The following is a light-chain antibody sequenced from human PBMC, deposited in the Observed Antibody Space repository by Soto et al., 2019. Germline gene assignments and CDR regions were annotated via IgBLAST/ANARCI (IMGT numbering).Light chain of an antibody. CDR3: QQYNSYPLT. CDR2: KAS. J-gene: IGKJ4*01. CDR1: QSISSW. V-gene: IGKV1-5*03. Sequence: DIQMTQSPSTLSASVGDRVTITCRASQSISSWLAWYQQKPGKAPNLLIYKASSLESRVPSRFSCSGSATEFTLTISSLQPDDFPPYYCQQYNSYPLTFGGGTKVEIK.